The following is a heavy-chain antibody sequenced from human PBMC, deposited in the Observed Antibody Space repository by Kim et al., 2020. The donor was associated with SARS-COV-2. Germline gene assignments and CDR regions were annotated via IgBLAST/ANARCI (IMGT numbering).Heavy chain of an antibody. V-gene: IGHV3-23*01. J-gene: IGHJ4*02. CDR3: ARSEGDFVWLLYPPYFDY. D-gene: IGHD3-9*01. Sequence: KGRITISRDNSKDTLYLQMNSLRAEDTAVYYCARSEGDFVWLLYPPYFDYWGQGTLVTVSS.